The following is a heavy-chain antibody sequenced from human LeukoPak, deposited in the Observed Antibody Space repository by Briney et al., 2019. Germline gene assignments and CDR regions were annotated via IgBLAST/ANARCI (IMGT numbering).Heavy chain of an antibody. CDR3: ARSRGFGLAAAGTKLPRL. D-gene: IGHD6-13*01. CDR1: GGSISSGSYY. Sequence: SETLSLTCTVSGGSISSGSYYWSWIRQPPGKGLEWIGEINHSGSTNYNPSLKSRVTISVDTSKNQFSLKLSSVTAADTAVYYCARSRGFGLAAAGTKLPRLWGQGTLVTVSS. CDR2: INHSGST. V-gene: IGHV4-39*07. J-gene: IGHJ4*02.